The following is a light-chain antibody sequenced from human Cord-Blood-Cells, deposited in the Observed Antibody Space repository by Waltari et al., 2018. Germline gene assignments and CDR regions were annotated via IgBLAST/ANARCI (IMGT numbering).Light chain of an antibody. CDR1: QSISSY. J-gene: IGKJ1*01. Sequence: DIQMTQSPSSLSASVGDRVTITCRASQSISSYLNWYQQKPGKAPKILIYAASGLQIAVPSRFSGSGTGTDITLTISSLQPEDVANYDCQQSYSTPQTFGQGTKVEIK. CDR3: QQSYSTPQT. CDR2: AAS. V-gene: IGKV1-39*01.